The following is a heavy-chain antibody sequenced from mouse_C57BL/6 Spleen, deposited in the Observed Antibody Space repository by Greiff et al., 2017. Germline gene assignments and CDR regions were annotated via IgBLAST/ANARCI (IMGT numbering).Heavy chain of an antibody. CDR1: GYTFTNYW. D-gene: IGHD2-1*01. J-gene: IGHJ3*01. CDR2: IYPGGGYT. Sequence: QVQLQQSGAELVRPGTSVKMSCKASGYTFTNYWIGWAKQRPGHGLEWIGDIYPGGGYTNYNEKFKGKGTLTADKSSSTAYMQFSSLTSEDSAIYYCARSGDGNYGAWCAYWGQGTLVTVSA. CDR3: ARSGDGNYGAWCAY. V-gene: IGHV1-63*01.